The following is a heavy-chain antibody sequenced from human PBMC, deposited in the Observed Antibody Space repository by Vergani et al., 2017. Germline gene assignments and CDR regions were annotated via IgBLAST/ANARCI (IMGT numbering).Heavy chain of an antibody. Sequence: QVQLQQWGAGLLKPSETLSLTCAVYGGSFSGYYWSWFRQPPGRGLEWFGEIIHSGSTNYNPSLKSRVTISVDTSKNKFSLKLSCVTAADTAVYYCARELRIAARTGYYFDDWGQGTLVTVSS. V-gene: IGHV4-34*12. D-gene: IGHD6-6*01. CDR3: ARELRIAARTGYYFDD. CDR1: GGSFSGYY. J-gene: IGHJ4*02. CDR2: IIHSGST.